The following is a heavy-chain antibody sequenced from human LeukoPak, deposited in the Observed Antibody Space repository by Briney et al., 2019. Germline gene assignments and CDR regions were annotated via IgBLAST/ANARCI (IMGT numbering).Heavy chain of an antibody. V-gene: IGHV4-59*01. J-gene: IGHJ5*02. CDR1: GGSTSSYY. CDR3: ARGYRFEDDYRANWFDP. Sequence: PSETLSLTCTVSGGSTSSYYWSWIRQPPGKGLEWIGYIYYSGSTNYNPSLKSRVTISVDTSKNQFSLKLSSVTAADTAVYYCARGYRFEDDYRANWFDPWGQGTLVTVSS. CDR2: IYYSGST. D-gene: IGHD4-17*01.